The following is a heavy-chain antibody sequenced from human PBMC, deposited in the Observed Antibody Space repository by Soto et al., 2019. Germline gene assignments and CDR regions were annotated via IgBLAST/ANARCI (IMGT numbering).Heavy chain of an antibody. CDR1: GGTFSSYA. V-gene: IGHV1-69*13. Sequence: GASVKVSCKASGGTFSSYAISWVRQAPGQGLEWMGGIIPIFGTANYAQKFQGRVTITADESTSTAYMELSSLRSEDTAVYYCARGPYLHRPDFDYWGQGTLVTVSS. CDR2: IIPIFGTA. D-gene: IGHD1-26*01. J-gene: IGHJ4*02. CDR3: ARGPYLHRPDFDY.